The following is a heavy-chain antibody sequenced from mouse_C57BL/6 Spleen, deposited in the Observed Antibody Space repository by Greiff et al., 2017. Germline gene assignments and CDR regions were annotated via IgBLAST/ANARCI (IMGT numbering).Heavy chain of an antibody. Sequence: QVQLKQSGAELVKPGASVKLSCKASGYTFTEYTIHWVKQRSGQGLEWIGWFYPGSGSIKYNEKFKDKATLTADKSSSTVYMELSRLTSEDSAVYCCARHEEATVVAPYAMDYWGQGTSVTVSS. CDR2: FYPGSGSI. D-gene: IGHD1-1*01. V-gene: IGHV1-62-2*01. CDR3: ARHEEATVVAPYAMDY. CDR1: GYTFTEYT. J-gene: IGHJ4*01.